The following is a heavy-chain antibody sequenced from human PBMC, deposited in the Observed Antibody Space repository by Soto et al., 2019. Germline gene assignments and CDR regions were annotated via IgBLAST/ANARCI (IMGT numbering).Heavy chain of an antibody. Sequence: EVQLVESGGGLVQTGGSLRLSCAASGFTFSAYWMSWVRQATGKGLEWVANIKQAGSEKSYVDSVNGRFIISRDDAKNSLFLQVNSLRVEDTAVYYCAREKRANGSFDYWGQGTLVTVSS. CDR2: IKQAGSEK. CDR1: GFTFSAYW. J-gene: IGHJ4*02. V-gene: IGHV3-7*01. CDR3: AREKRANGSFDY. D-gene: IGHD6-25*01.